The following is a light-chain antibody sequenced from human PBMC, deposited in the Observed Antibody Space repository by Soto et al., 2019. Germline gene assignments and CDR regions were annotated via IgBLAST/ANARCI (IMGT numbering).Light chain of an antibody. CDR3: QQRGNWPLA. V-gene: IGKV3-11*01. J-gene: IGKJ1*01. CDR1: QSVNNY. Sequence: EIVLTQSPATLSLSPGERATLSCRAGQSVNNYLAWYQQKPGQAPRLLIYDASNRATGIPARFSGSGSGTDFTLTISSLEPEDFAVYYCQQRGNWPLAFGQGTKVDIK. CDR2: DAS.